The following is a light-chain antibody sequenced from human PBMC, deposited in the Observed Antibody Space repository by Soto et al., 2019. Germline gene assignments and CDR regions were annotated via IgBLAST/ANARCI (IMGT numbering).Light chain of an antibody. Sequence: IVRTQAPATLSVSAGDGGSLCCRAGQSVRSNLAWYQQQPGQAPRLLLYGASTRATGIPARFSGSGSATEFTLSISSLQSADFAAYYCQQYYNWPRTFGQGTKVDIK. V-gene: IGKV3-15*01. CDR3: QQYYNWPRT. CDR1: QSVRSN. CDR2: GAS. J-gene: IGKJ1*01.